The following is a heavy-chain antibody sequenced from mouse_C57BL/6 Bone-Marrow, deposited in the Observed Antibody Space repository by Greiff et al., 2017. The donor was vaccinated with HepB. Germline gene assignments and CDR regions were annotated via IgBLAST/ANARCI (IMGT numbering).Heavy chain of an antibody. CDR2: IYPGSGST. Sequence: QVQLQQPGAELVKPGASVKMSCKASGYTFTSYWITWVKQRPGQGLEWIGDIYPGSGSTNYNEKFKSKATLTVDTSSSTAYMQLSSLTSEDSAVYYGAREGAYSNDGAMDYWGQGTSVTVSS. J-gene: IGHJ4*01. V-gene: IGHV1-55*01. CDR3: AREGAYSNDGAMDY. D-gene: IGHD2-12*01. CDR1: GYTFTSYW.